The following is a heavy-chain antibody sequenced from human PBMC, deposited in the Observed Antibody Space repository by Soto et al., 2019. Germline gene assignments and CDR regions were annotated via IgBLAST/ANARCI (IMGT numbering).Heavy chain of an antibody. J-gene: IGHJ4*02. CDR1: GGSISSYY. Sequence: SETLSLTCTVSGGSISSYYWSWIRQPPGKGLEWIGYIYYSGSTNYNPSLKSRVTISVDTSKNQFSLKLSSVTAADTAVYYCASQKGWGLPLDYWGQGTLVTVSS. D-gene: IGHD2-21*01. CDR3: ASQKGWGLPLDY. CDR2: IYYSGST. V-gene: IGHV4-59*08.